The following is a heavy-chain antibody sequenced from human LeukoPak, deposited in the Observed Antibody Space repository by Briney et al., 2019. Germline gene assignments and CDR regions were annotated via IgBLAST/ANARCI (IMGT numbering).Heavy chain of an antibody. V-gene: IGHV1-2*02. CDR2: INPNSGGT. CDR1: GYTFSIYG. J-gene: IGHJ5*02. D-gene: IGHD2-15*01. Sequence: ASVKVSCKASGYTFSIYGISWVRQAPGQGLEGMGWINPNSGGTNYAQKFQGRVTMTRDTSISTAYMELSRLRSDDTAVYYCARGIVVVVAATHWFDPWGQGTLVTVSS. CDR3: ARGIVVVVAATHWFDP.